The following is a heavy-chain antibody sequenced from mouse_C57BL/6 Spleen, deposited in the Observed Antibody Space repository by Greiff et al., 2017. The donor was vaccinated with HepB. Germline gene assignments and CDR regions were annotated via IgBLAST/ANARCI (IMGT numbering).Heavy chain of an antibody. CDR3: AREGYYYGSSYRFAY. J-gene: IGHJ3*01. CDR2: INPGSGGT. D-gene: IGHD1-1*01. Sequence: QVQLQHSGAELVRPGTSVKVSCKASGYAFTNYLIEWVKQRPGQGLEWIGVINPGSGGTNYNEKFKGKATLTADKSSSTAYMQLSSLTSEDSAVYFCAREGYYYGSSYRFAYWGQGTLVTVSA. V-gene: IGHV1-54*01. CDR1: GYAFTNYL.